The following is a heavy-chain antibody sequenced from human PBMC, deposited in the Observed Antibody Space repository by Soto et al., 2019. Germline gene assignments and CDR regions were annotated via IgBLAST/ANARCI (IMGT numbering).Heavy chain of an antibody. CDR2: IYYSGST. CDR3: ARAREAATVTNFDP. V-gene: IGHV4-30-4*01. D-gene: IGHD1-26*01. Sequence: PSETLSLTCTVSGGSISSGDYYWSWIRQPPGKGLEWIGYIYYSGSTYYNPSLKSRVTISVDTSKNQFSLKLSSVTAADTAVYYCARAREAATVTNFDPWGQGTLVTVSS. J-gene: IGHJ5*02. CDR1: GGSISSGDYY.